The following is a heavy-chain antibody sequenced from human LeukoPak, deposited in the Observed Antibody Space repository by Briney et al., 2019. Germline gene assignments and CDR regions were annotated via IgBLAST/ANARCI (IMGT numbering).Heavy chain of an antibody. V-gene: IGHV3-21*01. D-gene: IGHD2-15*01. J-gene: IGHJ2*01. CDR3: ARDEGYCSGGSCYSGYFDL. CDR2: ISSSSSYI. CDR1: GFTFSSYS. Sequence: AGGSLRLSCAASGFTFSSYSMNWVRQAPGKGLEWVSSISSSSSYIYYADSVKGRFTISRDNAKNSLYLQMNSLRAEDTAVYYCARDEGYCSGGSCYSGYFDLWGRGTLVTVSS.